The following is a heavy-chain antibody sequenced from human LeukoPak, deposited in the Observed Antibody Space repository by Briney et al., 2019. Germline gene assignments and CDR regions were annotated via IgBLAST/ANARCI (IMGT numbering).Heavy chain of an antibody. D-gene: IGHD3-22*01. CDR1: GFTFSDYY. CDR2: ISSGGSTI. J-gene: IGHJ4*02. V-gene: IGHV3-11*01. CDR3: ASEAYYYDSSGYYFPGGFDY. Sequence: SGGSLRLSCAASGFTFSDYYMSWIRQAPGKGLEWVSNISSGGSTIYYADSVKGRFTISRDNAKNSLYLQMNSLRAEDTAVYYCASEAYYYDSSGYYFPGGFDYWGQGTLVTVSS.